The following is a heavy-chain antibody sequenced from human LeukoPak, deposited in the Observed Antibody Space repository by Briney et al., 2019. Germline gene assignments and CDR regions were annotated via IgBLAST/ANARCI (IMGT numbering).Heavy chain of an antibody. CDR3: AKDPPLDYSSSSYFDY. V-gene: IGHV3-23*01. J-gene: IGHJ4*02. Sequence: GGSLRLSCAASGFTFSSYAMSWVRQAPGKGLEWVSAISGSGGSTYYADSVKGRFTISRDNSKNTLYLQMNSLRAEDTAVYYCAKDPPLDYSSSSYFDYWGQGTLVTVSS. CDR2: ISGSGGST. CDR1: GFTFSSYA. D-gene: IGHD6-6*01.